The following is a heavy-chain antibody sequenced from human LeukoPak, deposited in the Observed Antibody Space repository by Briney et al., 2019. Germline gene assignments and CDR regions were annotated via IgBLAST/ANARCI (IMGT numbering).Heavy chain of an antibody. CDR2: IYTSGST. Sequence: SETLSLTCTVSGGSISSYYWSWIRQPAGKGLEWIGRIYTSGSTNYNPSLKSRVTMSVDTPKNQFSLKLSSVTAADTAVYYCARVAHSSRTPSGVWFDPWGQGTLVTVSS. CDR1: GGSISSYY. CDR3: ARVAHSSRTPSGVWFDP. V-gene: IGHV4-4*07. J-gene: IGHJ5*02. D-gene: IGHD6-13*01.